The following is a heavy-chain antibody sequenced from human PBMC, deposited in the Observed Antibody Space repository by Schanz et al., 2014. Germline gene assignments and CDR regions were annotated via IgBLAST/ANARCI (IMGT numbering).Heavy chain of an antibody. V-gene: IGHV3-74*01. CDR3: VRDERVISGFWFDP. CDR2: IDGEGSDT. CDR1: GFTFSNNW. J-gene: IGHJ5*02. Sequence: LLVESGGGLVQPGGSLRLSCAASGFTFSNNWMHWFRQGPGKGLSWVARIDGEGSDTRYADSVKGRFTISRDDARNTVSLQMNSLRADDTAVYYCVRDERVISGFWFDPWGQGTLVTVSS. D-gene: IGHD3-16*02.